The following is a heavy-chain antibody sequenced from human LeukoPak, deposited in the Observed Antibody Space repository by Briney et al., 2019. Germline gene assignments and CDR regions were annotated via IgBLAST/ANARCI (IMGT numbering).Heavy chain of an antibody. CDR1: GFTFSSYS. CDR3: AKARVVVAATISDY. Sequence: PGGSLRLSCAASGFTFSSYSMNWVRQAPGKGLEWVSAISGSGGSTYYADSVKGRFTISRDNSKNTLYLQMNSLRAEDTAVYYCAKARVVVAATISDYWGQGTLVTVSS. V-gene: IGHV3-23*01. CDR2: ISGSGGST. J-gene: IGHJ4*02. D-gene: IGHD2-15*01.